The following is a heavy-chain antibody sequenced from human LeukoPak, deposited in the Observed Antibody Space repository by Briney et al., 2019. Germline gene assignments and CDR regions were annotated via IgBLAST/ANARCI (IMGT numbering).Heavy chain of an antibody. CDR3: AKVPAPLYYQH. J-gene: IGHJ1*01. Sequence: GGSLRLSCAAPGFTFSSYAMSWVRQAPGKGLEWVPAISGSGGSTYYADSVKGRFTISRDNSKNTLYLQMNSLRAEDTAVYYCAKVPAPLYYQHWGQGTLVTVSS. D-gene: IGHD2-2*01. V-gene: IGHV3-23*01. CDR2: ISGSGGST. CDR1: GFTFSSYA.